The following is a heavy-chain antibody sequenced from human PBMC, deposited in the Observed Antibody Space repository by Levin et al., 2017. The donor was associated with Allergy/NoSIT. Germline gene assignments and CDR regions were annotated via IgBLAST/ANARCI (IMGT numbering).Heavy chain of an antibody. CDR3: ARDFYGSRFLSSWSFDY. CDR2: INPSGGST. J-gene: IGHJ4*02. Sequence: GESLKISCKASGYTFTSYYMHWVRQAPGQGLEWMGIINPSGGSTSYAQKFQGRVTMTRDTSTSTVYMELSSLRSEDTAVYYCARDFYGSRFLSSWSFDYWGQGTLVTVSS. V-gene: IGHV1-46*01. D-gene: IGHD6-13*01. CDR1: GYTFTSYY.